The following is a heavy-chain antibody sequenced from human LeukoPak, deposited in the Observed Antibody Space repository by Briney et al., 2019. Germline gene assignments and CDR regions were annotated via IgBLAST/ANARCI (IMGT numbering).Heavy chain of an antibody. CDR1: GGTFSSYA. J-gene: IGHJ4*02. CDR3: ASSPDGSSTSCYAFFDY. Sequence: SVKVSCKASGGTFSSYAISWVRQAPGQGLEWMGRIIPIFGTANYAQKFQGRVTITTDESTSTAYMELSSLRSEDTAVYYCASSPDGSSTSCYAFFDYWGQGTLVTVSS. CDR2: IIPIFGTA. D-gene: IGHD2-2*01. V-gene: IGHV1-69*05.